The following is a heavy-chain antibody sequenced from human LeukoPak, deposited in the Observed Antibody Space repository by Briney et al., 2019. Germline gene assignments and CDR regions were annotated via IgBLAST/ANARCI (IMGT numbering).Heavy chain of an antibody. D-gene: IGHD6-19*01. CDR2: ISWDGGST. J-gene: IGHJ4*02. CDR1: GLSFSSYT. CDR3: AKETMAGTELDY. V-gene: IGHV3-43*01. Sequence: GGSLRLSCAPSGLSFSSYTMHWVRQAPGKGLGWVSLISWDGGSTYYADSVKGRFTISRDNSKNSLYLQMNSLRTEDTALYYCAKETMAGTELDYWGQGTLVTVSS.